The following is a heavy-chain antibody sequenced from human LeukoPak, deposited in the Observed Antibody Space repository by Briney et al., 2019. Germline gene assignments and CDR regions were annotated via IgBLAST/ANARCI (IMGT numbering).Heavy chain of an antibody. CDR2: INPKSGGT. CDR1: GGTFSSYA. J-gene: IGHJ4*02. D-gene: IGHD5-18*01. V-gene: IGHV1-2*02. CDR3: ARGSWIQAPDY. Sequence: GASVKVSCKASGGTFSSYAISWVRQAPGQGLEWMGWINPKSGGTNYAQKFQGRVTMTRDTSISTAYMEVSRLRSDDTAVYYCARGSWIQAPDYWGQGTLLTVSS.